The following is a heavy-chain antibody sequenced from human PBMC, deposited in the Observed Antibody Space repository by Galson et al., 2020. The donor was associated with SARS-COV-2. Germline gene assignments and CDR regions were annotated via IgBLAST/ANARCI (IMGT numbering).Heavy chain of an antibody. CDR3: ARVQGSGFSKIYYFDY. Sequence: ASETLSLTCTVSGVSISSYYWSWIRQPPGKGLEWIGFISYSEMTNYNPSLKSRLTMSIDTSKGQFSLKLTSLTAADTAVYYCARVQGSGFSKIYYFDYWGQGILVTVSS. CDR2: ISYSEMT. CDR1: GVSISSYY. V-gene: IGHV4-59*01. J-gene: IGHJ4*02. D-gene: IGHD3-10*01.